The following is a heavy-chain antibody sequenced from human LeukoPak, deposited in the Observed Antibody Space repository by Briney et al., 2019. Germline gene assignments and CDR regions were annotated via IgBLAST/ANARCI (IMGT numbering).Heavy chain of an antibody. V-gene: IGHV3-21*01. CDR1: GFTFSTYS. CDR3: ARDGGPDDYGSGSYTPDY. D-gene: IGHD3-10*01. CDR2: TSGSSSYK. Sequence: PGGSLRLSCAASGFTFSTYSMNWVRQAPGKGLEWVSFTSGSSSYKYYADSVKGRFTISRDNAKHSLYLQMNSLRVEDTAVYYCARDGGPDDYGSGSYTPDYWGQGTLVTVSS. J-gene: IGHJ4*02.